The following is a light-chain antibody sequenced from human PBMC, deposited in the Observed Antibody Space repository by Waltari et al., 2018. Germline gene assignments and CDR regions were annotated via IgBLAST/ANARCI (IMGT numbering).Light chain of an antibody. CDR3: QSDDSSLSGSI. Sequence: QSGLTQPPSVSGAPGQRVTISCTGSSSNIGDGYDVNWYQLLPGTAPKPLIFGDNNRPSGVPDRFSGSKSGTSASLAITGLQAKDEAVYYCQSDDSSLSGSIFGGGTKLTVL. J-gene: IGLJ2*01. V-gene: IGLV1-40*01. CDR2: GDN. CDR1: SSNIGDGYD.